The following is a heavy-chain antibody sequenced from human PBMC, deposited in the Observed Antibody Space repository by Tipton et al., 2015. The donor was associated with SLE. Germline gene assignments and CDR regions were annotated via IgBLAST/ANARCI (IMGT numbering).Heavy chain of an antibody. Sequence: TLSLTCTVSGGSISSGGYYWSWIRQSPGKGLEWIGYISYSGSTNYNSSLKSRLTISVDTSKNQFSLKLSSVTAADTAVYYCASGMLAGYAAFDTWGPGTMVTVSS. CDR3: ASGMLAGYAAFDT. J-gene: IGHJ3*02. CDR1: GGSISSGGYY. V-gene: IGHV4-31*03. D-gene: IGHD6-19*01. CDR2: ISYSGST.